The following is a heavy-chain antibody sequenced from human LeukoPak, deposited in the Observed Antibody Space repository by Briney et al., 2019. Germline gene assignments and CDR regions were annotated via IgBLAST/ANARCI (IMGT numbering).Heavy chain of an antibody. J-gene: IGHJ4*02. D-gene: IGHD1-26*01. CDR3: ARVGRELTIDY. CDR2: INSDGSST. V-gene: IGHV3-74*01. Sequence: GESLKISCAASGFTFSSYWMHWVRQAPGKGLVWVSRINSDGSSTSYADSVKGRFTISRDNAKNTLYLQMNSLRAEDTAVYYCARVGRELTIDYWGQGTLVTVSS. CDR1: GFTFSSYW.